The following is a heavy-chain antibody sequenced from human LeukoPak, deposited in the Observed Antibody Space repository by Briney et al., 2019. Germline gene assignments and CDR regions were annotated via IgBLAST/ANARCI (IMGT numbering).Heavy chain of an antibody. CDR1: GYTFTSYD. Sequence: GASVKVSFKASGYTFTSYDINWVRQATGQGLEWMGWISAYNGNTNYAQKLQGRVTMTTDTSTSTAYMELRSLRSDDTAVYYCARYSSSWCFDYWGQGTLVTVSS. D-gene: IGHD6-13*01. J-gene: IGHJ4*02. CDR2: ISAYNGNT. V-gene: IGHV1-18*01. CDR3: ARYSSSWCFDY.